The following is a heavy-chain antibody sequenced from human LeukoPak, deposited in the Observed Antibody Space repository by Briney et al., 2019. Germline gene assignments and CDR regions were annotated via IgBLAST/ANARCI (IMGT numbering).Heavy chain of an antibody. V-gene: IGHV3-30*18. CDR3: AKDLRWKWELPNFDY. CDR2: ISYDGSNK. Sequence: PGGSLRLSCAASGFTFSSCGMYWVRQAPGKGLEWVAVISYDGSNKYYADSVKGRFIISRDISKNTLYLQMNSLRAEDTAVYYCAKDLRWKWELPNFDYWGQGTLVTVSS. J-gene: IGHJ4*02. D-gene: IGHD1-26*01. CDR1: GFTFSSCG.